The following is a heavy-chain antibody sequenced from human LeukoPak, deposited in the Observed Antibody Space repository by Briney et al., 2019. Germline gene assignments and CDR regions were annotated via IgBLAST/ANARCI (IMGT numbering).Heavy chain of an antibody. J-gene: IGHJ4*02. CDR1: SGSISSYY. CDR3: ASGVGSGWYYFDH. V-gene: IGHV4-59*08. D-gene: IGHD6-19*01. Sequence: SETLSLTCTVSSGSISSYYWSWIRQPPGKGLEWIGYMFFSGTINYNPSLKSRVTISVDTSKNQFSLKFTSVTAADTAVYYCASGVGSGWYYFDHWGQGLLVTVSS. CDR2: MFFSGTI.